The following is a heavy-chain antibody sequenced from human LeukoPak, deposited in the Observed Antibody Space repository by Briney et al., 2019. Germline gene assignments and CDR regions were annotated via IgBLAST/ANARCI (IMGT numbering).Heavy chain of an antibody. CDR3: ARDIAAVGNGFQH. V-gene: IGHV3-30*03. J-gene: IGHJ1*01. CDR2: ISYNANNQ. Sequence: GGSLRLSCAASGFAFRSYGMHWVRQAPGKGLEWVAIISYNANNQYYADSVKGRFTISRDNAKNTLYLQMNSLRAEDTAVYYCARDIAAVGNGFQHWGQGTLVTVSS. CDR1: GFAFRSYG. D-gene: IGHD6-13*01.